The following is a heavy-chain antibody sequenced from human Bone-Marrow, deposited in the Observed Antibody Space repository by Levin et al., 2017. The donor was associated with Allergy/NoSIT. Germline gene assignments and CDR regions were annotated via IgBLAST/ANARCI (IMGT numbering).Heavy chain of an antibody. Sequence: GESLKISCAASGFTFSNYGMHWVRQAPGKGLEWVAFISLDGNNRHYADSVRGRFTISRDNSQSSMHLQVNRLRPEDTAVYYCAKFSAGISYCGGDCNPGWGQGTLVIVSS. J-gene: IGHJ4*02. CDR3: AKFSAGISYCGGDCNPG. D-gene: IGHD2-21*02. CDR1: GFTFSNYG. CDR2: ISLDGNNR. V-gene: IGHV3-30*02.